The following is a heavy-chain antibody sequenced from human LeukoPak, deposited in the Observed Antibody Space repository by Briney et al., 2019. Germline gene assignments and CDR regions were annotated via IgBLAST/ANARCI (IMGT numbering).Heavy chain of an antibody. D-gene: IGHD3-22*01. CDR3: ASYDSSGSLSDY. J-gene: IGHJ4*02. CDR2: IYPLDSDT. V-gene: IGHV5-51*01. Sequence: GESLKISCKTSGYNFTSYWIAWVRQMPGKGLEWMGIIYPLDSDTKYSPSFQGRVTISADKSINTAYLQWNNLKTSDTAIYYCASYDSSGSLSDYWGQGTLVTVSS. CDR1: GYNFTSYW.